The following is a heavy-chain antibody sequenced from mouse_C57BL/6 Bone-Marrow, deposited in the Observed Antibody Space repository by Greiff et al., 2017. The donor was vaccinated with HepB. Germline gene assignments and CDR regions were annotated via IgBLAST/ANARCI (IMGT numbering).Heavy chain of an antibody. CDR2: IFPGSGST. D-gene: IGHD2-4*01. V-gene: IGHV1-75*01. CDR1: GYTFTDYY. J-gene: IGHJ3*01. Sequence: VQGVESGPELVKPGASAKISCKASGYTFTDYYINWVKQRPGPGLEWIGWIFPGSGSTYYNEKFKGKATFTVDKSSSTAYMLLSSLTSEDSAVYFCAGVYDYDFAYWGQGTLVTVSA. CDR3: AGVYDYDFAY.